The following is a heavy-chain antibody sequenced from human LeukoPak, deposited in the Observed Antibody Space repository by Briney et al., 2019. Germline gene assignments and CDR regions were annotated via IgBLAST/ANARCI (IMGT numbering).Heavy chain of an antibody. D-gene: IGHD2-21*02. CDR1: GGSFSGYY. CDR2: INHSGST. J-gene: IGHJ4*02. Sequence: SETLSLTCAVYGGSFSGYYWTWIRQPPGKGLEWIGEINHSGSTNYNPSLKSRVTISVDTSKNQFSLKLSSVTAADTAVYYCARASPFPVVTATAFDYWGQGTLVTVSS. CDR3: ARASPFPVVTATAFDY. V-gene: IGHV4-34*01.